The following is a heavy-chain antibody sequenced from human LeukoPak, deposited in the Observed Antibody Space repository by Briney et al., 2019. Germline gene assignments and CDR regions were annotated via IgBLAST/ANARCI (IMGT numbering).Heavy chain of an antibody. J-gene: IGHJ4*02. CDR2: IRGSGDST. D-gene: IGHD4-17*01. CDR1: GFPFSNYA. Sequence: GGSLRLSCTTSGFPFSNYAMSWVRQAPGKGLEWVSAIRGSGDSTYYADSVKGRFTISRDNSKNTLHLQMNSLRAEDTAVYYCAKAWDGCGDYLPLDYWGQGTLVTVSS. V-gene: IGHV3-23*01. CDR3: AKAWDGCGDYLPLDY.